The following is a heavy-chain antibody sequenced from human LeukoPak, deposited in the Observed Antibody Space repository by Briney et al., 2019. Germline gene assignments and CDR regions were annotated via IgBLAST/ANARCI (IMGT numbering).Heavy chain of an antibody. Sequence: SETLSVTCAVSGYSISSGYSWGWIRQPPGKGLEWIGYIYHSGSTYYNPSLKSRVTISVDTSKNQFSLKLSSVTAADTAVYYCARTNYYGSGNYAKFDYWGQGTLVTVSS. CDR1: GYSISSGYS. CDR2: IYHSGST. J-gene: IGHJ4*02. D-gene: IGHD3-10*01. V-gene: IGHV4-38-2*01. CDR3: ARTNYYGSGNYAKFDY.